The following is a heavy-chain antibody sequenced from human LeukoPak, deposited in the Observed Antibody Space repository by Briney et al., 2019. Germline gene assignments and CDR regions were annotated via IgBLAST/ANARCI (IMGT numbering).Heavy chain of an antibody. V-gene: IGHV3-23*01. CDR2: ISGSGGST. CDR1: GFTLSDYY. D-gene: IGHD1-26*01. Sequence: PGGSLRLSCAASGFTLSDYYMSWTRHAPGKGLEWLSAISGSGGSTYYADSVKGRFTISRDNSKNTLYLQMNSLRAEDTAVYYCAKDGSWGVGGDAFDIWGQGTMVTVSS. CDR3: AKDGSWGVGGDAFDI. J-gene: IGHJ3*02.